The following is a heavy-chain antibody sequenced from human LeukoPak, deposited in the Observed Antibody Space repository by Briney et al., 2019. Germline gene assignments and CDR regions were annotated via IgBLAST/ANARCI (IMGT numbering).Heavy chain of an antibody. V-gene: IGHV3-48*04. Sequence: GGSLRLSCAASGFTFSNHGMNWVRQAPGKGPEWVSYISSSGSTIYYADSVKGRFTISRDNAKNSLYLQMNSLRAEDTAVYYCAELGITMIGGVWGKGTTVTISS. CDR2: ISSSGSTI. J-gene: IGHJ6*04. D-gene: IGHD3-10*02. CDR1: GFTFSNHG. CDR3: AELGITMIGGV.